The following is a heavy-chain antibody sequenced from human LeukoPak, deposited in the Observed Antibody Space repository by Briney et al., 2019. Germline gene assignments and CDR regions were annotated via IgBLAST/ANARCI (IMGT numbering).Heavy chain of an antibody. CDR3: AKDRGGYVGSLDY. D-gene: IGHD3-16*01. J-gene: IGHJ4*02. CDR1: GFTFSSYW. Sequence: GGSLRLSCAASGFTFSSYWMHWVRQAPGKGLVWVSRINSDGSSTSYADSVKGRFTISRDNAKNTLYLQMNSLRAEDTAVDYCAKDRGGYVGSLDYWGQGTLVTVSS. CDR2: INSDGSST. V-gene: IGHV3-74*01.